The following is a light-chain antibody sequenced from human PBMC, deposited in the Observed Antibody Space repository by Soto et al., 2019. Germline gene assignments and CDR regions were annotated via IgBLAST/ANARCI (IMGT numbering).Light chain of an antibody. CDR3: CSYAGTTTFYV. V-gene: IGLV2-23*02. CDR1: SRDIGKYNL. J-gene: IGLJ1*01. Sequence: QSALTQPASVSGSPGQSITISFTGTSRDIGKYNLVSWYQHHPGKAPKLIISDVTQWPSGASNRFSGSKSGNTASLTIFGLLAYYEADYYCCSYAGTTTFYVFGTGTKLTVL. CDR2: DVT.